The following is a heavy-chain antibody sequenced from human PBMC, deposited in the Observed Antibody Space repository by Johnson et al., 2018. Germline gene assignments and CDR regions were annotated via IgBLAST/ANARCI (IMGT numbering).Heavy chain of an antibody. Sequence: QVQLVQSGGGVVQPGRSLRLSCAASGFTFSSYGMHWVRQAPGKGLEWVAVISYDGSNKYYADSVKGRFTISRDNSKNTRYLQKNSLRAEDTAVYYCAKDKDSQGIVSRMYFQHWGQGTLVTVSS. V-gene: IGHV3-30*18. CDR3: AKDKDSQGIVSRMYFQH. D-gene: IGHD3-16*02. J-gene: IGHJ1*01. CDR1: GFTFSSYG. CDR2: ISYDGSNK.